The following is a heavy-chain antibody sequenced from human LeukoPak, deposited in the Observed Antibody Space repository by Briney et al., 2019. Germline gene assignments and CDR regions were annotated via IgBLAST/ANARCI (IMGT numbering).Heavy chain of an antibody. Sequence: GGSLRLSCAASGFTFDDYAMHWVRQAPGKGLEWVSIFSGSDGNSYYADSVKGRFTMSRDNSKSTVYLLLNSLRAEDTAIYYCARDRAEYCGGNCYLGPDYWGQGTLVTVSS. CDR2: FSGSDGNS. V-gene: IGHV3-23*01. CDR1: GFTFDDYA. CDR3: ARDRAEYCGGNCYLGPDY. D-gene: IGHD2-21*02. J-gene: IGHJ4*01.